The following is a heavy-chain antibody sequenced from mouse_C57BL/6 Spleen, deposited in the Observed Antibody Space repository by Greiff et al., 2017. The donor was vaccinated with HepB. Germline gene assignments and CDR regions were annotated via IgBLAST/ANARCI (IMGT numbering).Heavy chain of an antibody. CDR1: GYTFTSYW. V-gene: IGHV1-61*01. D-gene: IGHD2-3*01. Sequence: VQLQQPGAELVRPGSSVKLSCKASGYTFTSYWMDWVKQRPGQGLEWIGNIYPSDSETHYNQKFKDKATLTVDKSSSTAYMQLSSLTSEDSAVYYCARVGDGYYEYFDVWGTGTTVTVSS. CDR2: IYPSDSET. CDR3: ARVGDGYYEYFDV. J-gene: IGHJ1*03.